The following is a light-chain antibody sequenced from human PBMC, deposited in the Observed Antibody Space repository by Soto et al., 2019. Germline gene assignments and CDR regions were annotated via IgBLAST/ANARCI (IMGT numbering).Light chain of an antibody. V-gene: IGLV1-40*01. Sequence: QSVLTQPPSVSGAPGQRVTISCTGRSSNIGAGYDVHWYQQLPGTAPKPLIYGNSNRPSGVPDRFSGSKSGTSAYLAITGLQAEDEADYYCQSYDSSLSGWVFGGGTKLTVL. CDR2: GNS. CDR1: SSNIGAGYD. CDR3: QSYDSSLSGWV. J-gene: IGLJ3*02.